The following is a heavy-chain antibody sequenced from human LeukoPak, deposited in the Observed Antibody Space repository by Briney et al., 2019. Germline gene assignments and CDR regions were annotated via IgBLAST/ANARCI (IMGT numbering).Heavy chain of an antibody. D-gene: IGHD3-10*01. CDR3: ASLITMVRGVIITPDY. Sequence: SETLSLTCAVYGGSFSGYYWSWIRQPPGKGLEWIGEINHSGSTNYNPSLKSRVTVSVDTSKNQFSLKLSSVTAADTAVYYCASLITMVRGVIITPDYWGQGTLVTVSS. CDR2: INHSGST. V-gene: IGHV4-34*01. CDR1: GGSFSGYY. J-gene: IGHJ4*02.